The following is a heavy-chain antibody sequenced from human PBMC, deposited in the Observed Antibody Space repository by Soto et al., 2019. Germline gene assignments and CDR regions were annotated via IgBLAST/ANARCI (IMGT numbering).Heavy chain of an antibody. V-gene: IGHV3-7*01. J-gene: IGHJ6*02. CDR3: AGGNALDV. Sequence: GALRLSCAASTFPFSTYWMTWVRQAPGKGLEWVANIHRDEIEKYYMDSVKGRFTISRDNAKNSLYLQMTSLRAEDTAVYYCAGGNALDVWGQGTTVTVSS. CDR1: TFPFSTYW. CDR2: IHRDEIEK.